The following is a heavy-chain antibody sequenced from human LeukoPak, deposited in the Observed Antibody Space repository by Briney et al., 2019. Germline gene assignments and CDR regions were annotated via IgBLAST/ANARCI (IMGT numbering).Heavy chain of an antibody. V-gene: IGHV3-7*03. CDR2: IKQDGSEK. CDR1: GFTFSSYW. J-gene: IGHJ5*02. CDR3: AKDNRCSSTSCYGLWFDP. Sequence: GGSLRLSCAASGFTFSSYWMSWVRQAPGKGLEWVANIKQDGSEKYYADSVKGRFTISRDNAKNSLYLQMNSLRAEDTALYYCAKDNRCSSTSCYGLWFDPWGQGTLVTVSS. D-gene: IGHD2-2*01.